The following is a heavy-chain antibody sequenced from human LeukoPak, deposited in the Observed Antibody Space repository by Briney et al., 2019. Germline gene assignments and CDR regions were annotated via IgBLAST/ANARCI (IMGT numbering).Heavy chain of an antibody. CDR3: ASSEMATSPYSNFDY. V-gene: IGHV1-69*06. Sequence: SVKVSCKASGGTFNSYAISWVRQAPGQGLEWMGGIIPMSDTANYPQKFRGRLTITADIPTSTVYMELSSLRSEDTAVYYCASSEMATSPYSNFDYWGQGTLVTVSS. D-gene: IGHD5-24*01. J-gene: IGHJ4*02. CDR2: IIPMSDTA. CDR1: GGTFNSYA.